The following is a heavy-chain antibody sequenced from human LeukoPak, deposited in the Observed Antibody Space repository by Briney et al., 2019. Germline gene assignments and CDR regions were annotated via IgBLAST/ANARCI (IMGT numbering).Heavy chain of an antibody. D-gene: IGHD3-10*01. CDR3: ARDRRKKNFLRSGTYYDPPSFDY. CDR2: INHSGST. V-gene: IGHV4-34*01. CDR1: GGSFSGYT. J-gene: IGHJ4*02. Sequence: PSETLSLTCAVYGGSFSGYTWNWIRQPPGKGLEWIGEINHSGSTNYNPSLKSRVTISVDTSKNQFSLKVSSVTAADTAVYYCARDRRKKNFLRSGTYYDPPSFDYWGQGTLVTVSS.